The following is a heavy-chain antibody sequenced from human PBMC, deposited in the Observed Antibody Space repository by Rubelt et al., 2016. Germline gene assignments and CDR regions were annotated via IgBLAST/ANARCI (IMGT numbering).Heavy chain of an antibody. D-gene: IGHD2-15*01. CDR1: GDSINTNNFY. CDR2: LFSGNT. J-gene: IGHJ3*01. V-gene: IGHV4-39*01. CDR3: GRHVVGADAPVGAFDV. Sequence: QLQLHESGPGLVRPSETLSLTCSVSGDSINTNNFYWGWIRQPPGKGLQWIGSLFSGNTYYNPSLKSRVTISVDTSKNQFSLKLSSVTAADTAVYYCGRHVVGADAPVGAFDVWGQGTMVTVSS.